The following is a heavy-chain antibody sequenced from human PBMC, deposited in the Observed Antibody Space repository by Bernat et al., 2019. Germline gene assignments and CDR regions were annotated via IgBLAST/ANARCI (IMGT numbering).Heavy chain of an antibody. J-gene: IGHJ4*02. CDR2: ASNDGTNK. Sequence: QVQLVASGGGVVRPGTSLRLSCVGSGFTLRSFGIPWVRQAPGKGLEWVTLASNDGTNKPYADSVRGQFTTSRDNSKNTVYLHMNSLRVDDTAIYYCARDGTAWCPDFWGLGTLVTVAP. CDR1: GFTLRSFG. CDR3: ARDGTAWCPDF. V-gene: IGHV3-30*19. D-gene: IGHD2-21*02.